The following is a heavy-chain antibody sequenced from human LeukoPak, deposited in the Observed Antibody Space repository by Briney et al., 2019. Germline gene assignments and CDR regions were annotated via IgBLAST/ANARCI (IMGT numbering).Heavy chain of an antibody. D-gene: IGHD4-23*01. Sequence: GGSLRLSCAASGFTFSSYWMNWVRQAPGKGLVWVSRIASDGSSTTYADSVKGRFSISRDNAKDTLYLQMNSLRVEDTAVYYCTRGRPHGNDYWGQGTLVTVSS. J-gene: IGHJ4*02. V-gene: IGHV3-74*01. CDR1: GFTFSSYW. CDR2: IASDGSST. CDR3: TRGRPHGNDY.